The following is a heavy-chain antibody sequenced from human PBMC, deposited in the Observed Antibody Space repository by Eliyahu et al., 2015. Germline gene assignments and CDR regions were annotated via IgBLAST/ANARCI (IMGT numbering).Heavy chain of an antibody. CDR3: AKDDSSGEYFQH. D-gene: IGHD3-22*01. V-gene: IGHV3-30*18. J-gene: IGHJ1*01. CDR1: GFTFSSYG. CDR2: ISYDGSNK. Sequence: QVQLVESGGGVVQPGRSLRLSCAASGFTFSSYGMHWVRQAPGKGLEWVAVISYDGSNKYYADSVKGRFTISRDNSKNTLYLQMNSLRAEDTAVYYCAKDDSSGEYFQHWGQGTLVTVSS.